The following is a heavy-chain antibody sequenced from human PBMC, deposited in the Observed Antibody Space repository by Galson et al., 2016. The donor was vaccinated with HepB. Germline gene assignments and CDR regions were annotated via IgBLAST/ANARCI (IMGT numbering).Heavy chain of an antibody. CDR3: LKDLTPGGLDV. D-gene: IGHD3-16*01. V-gene: IGHV3-9*01. Sequence: SLRLSCAASAGFTFDGYAMHWVRQAPGKGLEWVSGIDWRSGRIDYADSVRGCFTVSRDDAKNSLFLQMNSLRTEDTALYFCLKDLTPGGLDVWGQGTTVTVSS. CDR2: IDWRSGRI. CDR1: AGFTFDGYA. J-gene: IGHJ6*02.